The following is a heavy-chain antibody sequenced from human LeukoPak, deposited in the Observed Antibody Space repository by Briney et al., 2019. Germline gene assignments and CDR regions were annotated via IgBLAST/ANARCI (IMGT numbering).Heavy chain of an antibody. J-gene: IGHJ5*02. V-gene: IGHV1-46*01. CDR2: INPSGGST. Sequence: GASVKVSCKASGYTFTSYYMHWVRQAPGQGLEWMGIINPSGGSTSYAQKFQGRVTMTRDTSTSTAYMELRSLRSDDTAVYYCARDHLKYCSSTSCYWGHWFDPWGQGTLVTVSS. D-gene: IGHD2-2*01. CDR1: GYTFTSYY. CDR3: ARDHLKYCSSTSCYWGHWFDP.